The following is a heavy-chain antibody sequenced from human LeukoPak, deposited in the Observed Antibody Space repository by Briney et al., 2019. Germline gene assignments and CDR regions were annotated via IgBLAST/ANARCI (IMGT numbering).Heavy chain of an antibody. Sequence: PGGSLRLSCAASGFTFSSYGMHWVRQAPGKGLEWVAVIWYDGSNKYYADSVKGRFTISRDNSKNTLYLQMNSLRAEDTAVYYCARDRRGDYYDSSGYYSHWGQGTLVTVSS. V-gene: IGHV3-33*01. CDR3: ARDRRGDYYDSSGYYSH. D-gene: IGHD3-22*01. J-gene: IGHJ4*02. CDR2: IWYDGSNK. CDR1: GFTFSSYG.